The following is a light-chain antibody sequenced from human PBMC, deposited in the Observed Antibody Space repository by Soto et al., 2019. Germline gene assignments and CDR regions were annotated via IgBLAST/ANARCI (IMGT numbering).Light chain of an antibody. Sequence: EIVLTQSPDTLPLSPGERATLSCRAIQSISRSYLAWYQQKPGQAPRLLIYAASSRATGIPDRFSGSGSGTDFTLTISRLEPEDSAVYYCQQYGSSPPITFGQGTRLE. CDR3: QQYGSSPPIT. CDR2: AAS. J-gene: IGKJ5*01. V-gene: IGKV3-20*01. CDR1: QSISRSY.